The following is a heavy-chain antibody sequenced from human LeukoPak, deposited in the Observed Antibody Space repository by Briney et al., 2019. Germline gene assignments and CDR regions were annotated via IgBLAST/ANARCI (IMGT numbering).Heavy chain of an antibody. CDR2: IYYSGST. CDR1: GGSISSYY. Sequence: PPETLSLTCTVSGGSISSYYWSWIRQPPGKGLEWIGYIYYSGSTNYNPSLKSRVTISVDTSKNQFSLKLSSVTAADTAVYYCARDPHGPANAFDIWGQGTMVTVSS. J-gene: IGHJ3*02. V-gene: IGHV4-59*01. CDR3: ARDPHGPANAFDI.